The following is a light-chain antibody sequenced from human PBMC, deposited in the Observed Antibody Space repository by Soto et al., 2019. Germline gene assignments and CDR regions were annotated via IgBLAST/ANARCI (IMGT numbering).Light chain of an antibody. CDR2: DNN. CDR3: GTWDSSLSVVI. V-gene: IGLV1-51*01. J-gene: IGLJ2*01. CDR1: SSNIGNNF. Sequence: QSVLTQPPSVSAAPGQKVTISCSGSSSNIGNNFVSWYQQLPGTAPRLLIYDNNNRPSGIPDRFSGSQSGTSATLAITGLQPGDEADYFCGTWDSSLSVVIFGGGTKLTV.